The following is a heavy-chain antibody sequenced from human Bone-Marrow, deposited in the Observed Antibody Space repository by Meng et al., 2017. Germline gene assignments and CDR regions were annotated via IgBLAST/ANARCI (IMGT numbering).Heavy chain of an antibody. CDR3: ASPNGDYDLYYYYGMDV. J-gene: IGHJ6*02. CDR2: INPNSGGT. V-gene: IGHV1-2*02. D-gene: IGHD4-17*01. CDR1: GYTFTGYY. Sequence: ASVKVSCKASGYTFTGYYMHWVRQAPGQGLEWMGWINPNSGGTNYAQKFQGRVTMTRDTSISTAYMELSRLRSDDTAVYYCASPNGDYDLYYYYGMDVWGQETTVTVSS.